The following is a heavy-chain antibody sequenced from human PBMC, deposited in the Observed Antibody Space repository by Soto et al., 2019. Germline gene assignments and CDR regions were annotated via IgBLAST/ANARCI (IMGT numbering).Heavy chain of an antibody. V-gene: IGHV3-7*03. CDR2: IKHDTSEA. D-gene: IGHD3-16*02. J-gene: IGHJ4*02. Sequence: PGGSLRLSCAASGFKFSNYWMSWVRQAPGKGLEWVGNIKHDTSEAHYADSVKGRFTITRDNIKNFLFLQMNGLRADDTASYYCARDGLLFYGTYRPYGFDYWGLGSLVTVSS. CDR3: ARDGLLFYGTYRPYGFDY. CDR1: GFKFSNYW.